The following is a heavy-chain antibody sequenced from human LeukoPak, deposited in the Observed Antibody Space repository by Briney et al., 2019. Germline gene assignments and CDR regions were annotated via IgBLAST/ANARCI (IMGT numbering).Heavy chain of an antibody. J-gene: IGHJ6*02. V-gene: IGHV5-51*01. Sequence: GESLKISCKGSGYSFTSYWIGWVRQMPGKGVAWLGIIYPGGSDTRYSPSFQGQVTISADKSISTAYLQWSSLKASDTAMYYCARTWVGTPPYYYYGMDVWGQGTTVTVSS. D-gene: IGHD4-23*01. CDR1: GYSFTSYW. CDR3: ARTWVGTPPYYYYGMDV. CDR2: IYPGGSDT.